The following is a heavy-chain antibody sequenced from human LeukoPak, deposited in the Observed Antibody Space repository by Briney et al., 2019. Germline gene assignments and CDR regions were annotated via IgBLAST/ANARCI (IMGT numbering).Heavy chain of an antibody. J-gene: IGHJ3*02. CDR3: ATQRDGYYNDAFDM. CDR1: GGSVRSGGYY. D-gene: IGHD5-24*01. Sequence: NTSQTLSLTCTVSGGSVRSGGYYWNWIRKHPGKGLEWIGCLDYSGSTNYNPSLKSRVTISTDTSKNQISLKLTSLTAADTAEYYCATQRDGYYNDAFDMWGQGTLVIVSS. CDR2: LDYSGST. V-gene: IGHV4-31*03.